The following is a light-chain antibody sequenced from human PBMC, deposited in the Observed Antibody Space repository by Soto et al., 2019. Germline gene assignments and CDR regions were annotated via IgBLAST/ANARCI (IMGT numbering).Light chain of an antibody. CDR3: QQYNNWPQT. CDR2: GAS. CDR1: QSVSSN. J-gene: IGKJ1*01. V-gene: IGKV3-15*01. Sequence: EIVMTQSPATLSVSPGERATLYCRASQSVSSNLAWYQQKPGQAPRLLIYGASTRATGIPARFSGSGSGTEFILSISSLQSEDFAVYYCQQYNNWPQTFGQGTKV.